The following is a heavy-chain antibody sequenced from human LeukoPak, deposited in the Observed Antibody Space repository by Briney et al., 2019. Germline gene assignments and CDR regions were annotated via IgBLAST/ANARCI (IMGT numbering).Heavy chain of an antibody. CDR3: ARGSLGTHYYYDSSGYSFDY. CDR2: IYYSGST. CDR1: GGSFSSGSYY. D-gene: IGHD3-22*01. J-gene: IGHJ4*02. V-gene: IGHV4-61*01. Sequence: SETLSLTCTVSGGSFSSGSYYWSWIRQPPGKGLEWIGYIYYSGSTNYNPSLKSRVTISVDTSKNQFSLKLSSVTAADTAVYYCARGSLGTHYYYDSSGYSFDYWGQGTLATVSS.